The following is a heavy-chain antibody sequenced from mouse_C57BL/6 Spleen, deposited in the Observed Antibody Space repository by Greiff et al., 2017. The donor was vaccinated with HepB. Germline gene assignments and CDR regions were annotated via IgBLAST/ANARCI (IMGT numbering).Heavy chain of an antibody. D-gene: IGHD1-1*01. CDR3: VREELRFYYFDY. Sequence: EVMLVESGGGLVQPKGSLKLSCAASGFTFNTYAMHWVRQAPGKGLEWVARISSKSSNYATYYADSVKDRFTISRDDSQSMHYLQMNNLKTEDTAMYYCVREELRFYYFDYWGQGTTLTVSS. V-gene: IGHV10-3*01. J-gene: IGHJ2*01. CDR2: ISSKSSNYAT. CDR1: GFTFNTYA.